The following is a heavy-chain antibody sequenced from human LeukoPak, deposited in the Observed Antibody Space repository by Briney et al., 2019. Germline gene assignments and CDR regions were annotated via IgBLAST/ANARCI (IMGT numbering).Heavy chain of an antibody. Sequence: GGSLRLSCAASGFTFSTFAMIWVRQPPGKGLEWVSSIFPSGGEIHYADSVRGRFTISRDNAKNSLDLQMNSLRVEDTAVYYCARTPMLRGIIPGSWGQGTLVTVSS. J-gene: IGHJ5*02. D-gene: IGHD3-10*01. V-gene: IGHV3-21*01. CDR2: IFPSGGEI. CDR3: ARTPMLRGIIPGS. CDR1: GFTFSTFA.